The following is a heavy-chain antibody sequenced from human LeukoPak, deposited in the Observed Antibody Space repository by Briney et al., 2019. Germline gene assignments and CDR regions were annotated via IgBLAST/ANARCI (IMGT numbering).Heavy chain of an antibody. J-gene: IGHJ3*02. CDR1: GGSFSGYY. V-gene: IGHV4-34*01. CDR3: AREMNQWELQGDAFDI. Sequence: SETLSLTCAVYGGSFSGYYWSWIRQPPGKGLEWIGEINHSGSTNYNPSLKSRVTISVDTSKNQSSLKLSSVTAADTAVYYCAREMNQWELQGDAFDIWGQGTMVTVSS. D-gene: IGHD1-26*01. CDR2: INHSGST.